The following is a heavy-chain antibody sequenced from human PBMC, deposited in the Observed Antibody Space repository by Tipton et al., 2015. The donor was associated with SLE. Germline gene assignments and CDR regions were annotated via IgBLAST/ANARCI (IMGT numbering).Heavy chain of an antibody. D-gene: IGHD1-26*01. J-gene: IGHJ4*02. CDR3: ARDGEAGATPFDY. CDR1: GFTFSSYS. Sequence: SLRLSCAASGFTFSSYSMNWVRQAPGKGLEWVSSISSSSSYIYYADSVKGRFTISRDNAKNSLYLQMNSLRAEDTAVYYCARDGEAGATPFDYWGQGTLVTVSS. CDR2: ISSSSSYI. V-gene: IGHV3-21*03.